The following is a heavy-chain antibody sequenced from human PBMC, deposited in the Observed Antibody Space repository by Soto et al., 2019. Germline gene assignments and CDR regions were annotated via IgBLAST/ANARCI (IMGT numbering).Heavy chain of an antibody. Sequence: QVQLVQSGAEVKKPGSSVKVSCKASGGTFSSYTISWVRQAPGQGLEWMGRIIPILGIANYAQKFQGRVTITADKSTSTAYMELSSLRSEDTAVYYCARAVGGDAFDIWGQGTMVIVSS. CDR1: GGTFSSYT. CDR3: ARAVGGDAFDI. D-gene: IGHD1-26*01. J-gene: IGHJ3*02. CDR2: IIPILGIA. V-gene: IGHV1-69*02.